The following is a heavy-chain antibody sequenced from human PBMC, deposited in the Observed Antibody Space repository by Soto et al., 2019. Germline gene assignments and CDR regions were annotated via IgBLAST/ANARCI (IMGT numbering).Heavy chain of an antibody. CDR3: ATTYGPPCSSTSCYGY. Sequence: PSETLSLTCAVYGGSFSGYYWSWIRQPPGKGLEWIGEINHSGSTNYNPSLKSRVTISVDTSKNQFSLKLSSVTAADTAVYYCATTYGPPCSSTSCYGYWGQGTLVTVSS. V-gene: IGHV4-34*01. CDR1: GGSFSGYY. CDR2: INHSGST. D-gene: IGHD2-2*01. J-gene: IGHJ4*02.